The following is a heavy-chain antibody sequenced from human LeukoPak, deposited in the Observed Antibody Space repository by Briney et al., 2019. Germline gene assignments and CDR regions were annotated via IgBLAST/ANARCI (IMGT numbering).Heavy chain of an antibody. CDR1: GASVSSCEHH. CDR2: IYYSGST. CDR3: VRERIQLWDRVFDY. V-gene: IGHV4-61*08. D-gene: IGHD5-18*01. J-gene: IGHJ4*02. Sequence: SETLSLTCFVSGASVSSCEHHWSWIRPPPGKGLEWIGYIYYSGSTNYNPSLESSVTIRGDTYKNLFSLKLSSVTDGAAGVYFCVRERIQLWDRVFDYWGQGTLVTVSS.